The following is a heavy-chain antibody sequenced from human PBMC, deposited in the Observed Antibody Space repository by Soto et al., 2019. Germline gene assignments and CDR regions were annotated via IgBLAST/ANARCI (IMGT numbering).Heavy chain of an antibody. CDR2: IYYSGST. J-gene: IGHJ4*02. V-gene: IGHV4-59*01. CDR3: ARSIRPSGLWYFDY. CDR1: GGSISSYY. D-gene: IGHD2-21*01. Sequence: PSETLSLTCTVSGGSISSYYWSWIRQPPGKGLEWIGYIYYSGSTNYNPSLKSRVTISVDTSKNQFSLKLSSVTAADTAVYYCARSIRPSGLWYFDYWGQGTLVTVSS.